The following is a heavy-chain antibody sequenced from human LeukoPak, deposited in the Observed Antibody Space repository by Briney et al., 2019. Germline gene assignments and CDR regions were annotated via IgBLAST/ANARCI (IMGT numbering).Heavy chain of an antibody. D-gene: IGHD2-15*01. J-gene: IGHJ3*02. CDR1: GGSISSSNYY. Sequence: SETLSLTCTVSGGSISSSNYYWGWIRQPPGKGLEWIGSIYYSGSTYHNPSLKSRVTISVDTSKNQFSLKLSSVTAADTAMYYCARGFTRYCSGGSCDDAFDIWGQGTMVTVSS. V-gene: IGHV4-39*07. CDR3: ARGFTRYCSGGSCDDAFDI. CDR2: IYYSGST.